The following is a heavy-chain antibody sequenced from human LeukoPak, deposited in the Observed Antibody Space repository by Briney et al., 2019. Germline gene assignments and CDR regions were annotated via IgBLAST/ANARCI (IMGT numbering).Heavy chain of an antibody. CDR2: IWYDGNNK. CDR1: GFTFSSYG. D-gene: IGHD2-15*01. CDR3: AKDQGGHCSGNSCFYFDY. V-gene: IGHV3-33*06. J-gene: IGHJ4*02. Sequence: GGSLRLSCAASGFTFSSYGMHWVRQAPGKGLEWVALIWYDGNNKFYADSVKGRFTISRDNSKNTLYLQMNSLRAEDTAVYYCAKDQGGHCSGNSCFYFDYWGQGTLVTVSS.